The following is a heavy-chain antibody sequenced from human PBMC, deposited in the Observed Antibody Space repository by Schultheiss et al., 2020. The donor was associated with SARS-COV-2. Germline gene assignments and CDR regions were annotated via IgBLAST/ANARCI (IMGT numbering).Heavy chain of an antibody. Sequence: GGSLRLSCAASGFTVSSNYMSWVRQAPGKGLEWVSVIYSGGSTYYADSVKGRFTISRDNSKNTLYLQMNSLRAEDTAVYYCARGAAAGILGWFDPWGQGTLVTVSS. V-gene: IGHV3-53*01. D-gene: IGHD6-13*01. CDR1: GFTVSSNY. CDR3: ARGAAAGILGWFDP. CDR2: IYSGGST. J-gene: IGHJ5*02.